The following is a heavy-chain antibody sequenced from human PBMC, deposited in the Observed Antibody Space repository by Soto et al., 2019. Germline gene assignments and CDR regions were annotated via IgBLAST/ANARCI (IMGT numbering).Heavy chain of an antibody. CDR2: FNPEDDET. V-gene: IGHV1-24*01. CDR3: APVYYYDSRGIVSWFDS. CDR1: GNTLTELS. J-gene: IGHJ5*01. D-gene: IGHD3-22*01. Sequence: RASVKVSCKVSGNTLTELSMHWVRQAPGKGFEWMGGFNPEDDETIYAEKFQGRVTMTEDTATETAYMELSSLTSEDTALYYCAPVYYYDSRGIVSWFDSWGQGTLVTVSS.